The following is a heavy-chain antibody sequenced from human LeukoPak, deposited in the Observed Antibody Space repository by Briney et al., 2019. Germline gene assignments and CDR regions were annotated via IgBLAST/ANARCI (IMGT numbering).Heavy chain of an antibody. Sequence: ASVKLSCTASGYTFSNYYVHWVRQAPGQGLEWIGIVNPSGGSTNYTQKFQGRVTMTRDTSTSTVYMELSSLRSEDTAVYYCARVNTHYYFDSSGFPDDAFDIWGQGTMVIVSS. J-gene: IGHJ3*02. CDR2: VNPSGGST. V-gene: IGHV1-46*01. CDR1: GYTFSNYY. D-gene: IGHD3-22*01. CDR3: ARVNTHYYFDSSGFPDDAFDI.